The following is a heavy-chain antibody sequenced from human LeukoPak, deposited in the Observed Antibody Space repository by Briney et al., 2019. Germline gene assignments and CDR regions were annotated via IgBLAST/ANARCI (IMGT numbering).Heavy chain of an antibody. V-gene: IGHV3-11*01. CDR3: ARDPPAGQHPPDY. CDR2: MRSSDSTR. D-gene: IGHD6-13*01. J-gene: IGHJ4*02. CDR1: GFTFSDYY. Sequence: GGSLRLSRAASGFTFSDYYMSWIRQPPGKGLEWVSYMRSSDSTRYYAVSVKGRLVHSRDNAKDSLYLHMNSRRAEETDVSYCARDPPAGQHPPDYWGQGTLVTVSS.